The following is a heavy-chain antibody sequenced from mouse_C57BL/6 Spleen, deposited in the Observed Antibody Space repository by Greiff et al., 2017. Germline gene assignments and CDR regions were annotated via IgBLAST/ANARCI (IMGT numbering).Heavy chain of an antibody. CDR1: GFTFTDYY. Sequence: EVKLVESGGGLVQPGGSLSLSCAASGFTFTDYYMSWVRQPPGKALEWLGFIRNKANGYTTEYSASVKGRFTISRDNSQSILYLQMNALRAEDSATYYCARYDYGSKGLAMDYWGQGTSVTVSS. J-gene: IGHJ4*01. V-gene: IGHV7-3*01. CDR3: ARYDYGSKGLAMDY. D-gene: IGHD1-1*01. CDR2: IRNKANGYTT.